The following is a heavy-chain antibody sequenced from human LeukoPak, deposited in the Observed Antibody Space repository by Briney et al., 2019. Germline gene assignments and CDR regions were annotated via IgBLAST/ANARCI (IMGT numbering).Heavy chain of an antibody. CDR1: GGSISSYY. CDR2: IYYSGST. V-gene: IGHV4-59*01. J-gene: IGHJ4*02. Sequence: SETLSLTCTVSGGSISSYYWSWIRQPPGKGLEWIGYIYYSGSTNYNPSLKSRVTISVDTSKSQFSLKLSSVTAADTAVYYCARDAAIYDNSAFYYLWWGQGTLITVSS. CDR3: ARDAAIYDNSAFYYLW. D-gene: IGHD3-22*01.